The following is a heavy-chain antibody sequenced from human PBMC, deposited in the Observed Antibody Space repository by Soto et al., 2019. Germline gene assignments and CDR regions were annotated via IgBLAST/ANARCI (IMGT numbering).Heavy chain of an antibody. CDR2: INSDGSST. Sequence: GESLKISCAASGFTFSSYWMHWVRQAPGKGLVWVSRINSDGSSTSYADSVNGRFTISRDNAKNTLYLQMNSLRAEDTAVYYCARDLAVTSDAFDIWGQGTMVTVSS. V-gene: IGHV3-74*01. D-gene: IGHD5-18*01. CDR3: ARDLAVTSDAFDI. J-gene: IGHJ3*02. CDR1: GFTFSSYW.